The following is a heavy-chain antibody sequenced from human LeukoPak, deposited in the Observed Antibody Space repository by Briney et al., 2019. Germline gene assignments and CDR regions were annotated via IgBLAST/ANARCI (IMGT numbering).Heavy chain of an antibody. D-gene: IGHD6-19*01. CDR1: GGSISSYY. CDR2: IYTSGST. J-gene: IGHJ4*02. V-gene: IGHV4-4*07. CDR3: ARASTVAVGKDYFDY. Sequence: SETLSLTRTVSGGSISSYYWSWIRQPAGKGLEWIGRIYTSGSTNYNPSLKSRVTVSVDTSKNQFSLKLSSVAAADTAVYYCARASTVAVGKDYFDYWGQGTLVTVSS.